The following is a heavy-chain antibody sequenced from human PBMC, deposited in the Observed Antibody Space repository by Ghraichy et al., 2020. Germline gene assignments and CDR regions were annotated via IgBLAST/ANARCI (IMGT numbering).Heavy chain of an antibody. V-gene: IGHV3-23*01. Sequence: GGSLRLSCAASGFTFSSYAMSWVRQAPGKGLEWVSAISGSGGSTYYADSVKGRFTISRDNSKNTLYLQMNSLRAEDTAVYYCAKSQQPLSVGATEGYFDYWGQGTLVTVSS. CDR2: ISGSGGST. D-gene: IGHD1-26*01. CDR1: GFTFSSYA. CDR3: AKSQQPLSVGATEGYFDY. J-gene: IGHJ4*02.